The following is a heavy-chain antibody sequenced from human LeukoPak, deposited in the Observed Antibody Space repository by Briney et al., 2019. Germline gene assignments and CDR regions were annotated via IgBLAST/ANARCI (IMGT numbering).Heavy chain of an antibody. V-gene: IGHV4-34*01. J-gene: IGHJ4*02. CDR2: INHSGST. CDR3: AGGIRYFDWSRQYYFDY. Sequence: KTSETLSLTCAVYGGSFSGYYWSWIRQPPGKGLEWTGEINHSGSTNYNPSLKSRVTISVDTSKTQFSLKLSSVTAADTAVYHCAGGIRYFDWSRQYYFDYWGQGTLVTVSS. CDR1: GGSFSGYY. D-gene: IGHD3-9*01.